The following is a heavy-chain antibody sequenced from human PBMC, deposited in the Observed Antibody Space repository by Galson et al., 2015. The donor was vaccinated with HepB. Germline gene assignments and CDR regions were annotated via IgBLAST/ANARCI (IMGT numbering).Heavy chain of an antibody. D-gene: IGHD3-10*01. CDR2: FDPEDGET. Sequence: SVKVSCKVSGDTLTELSMHWVRQAPGKGLEWMGGFDPEDGETIYAQKFQGRVTMTEDTSTDTAYMELSSLRSEDTAVYYCATAVITMDRGVIGAHYYYCGIDVWGQGTTVTVSS. V-gene: IGHV1-24*01. CDR1: GDTLTELS. CDR3: ATAVITMDRGVIGAHYYYCGIDV. J-gene: IGHJ6*02.